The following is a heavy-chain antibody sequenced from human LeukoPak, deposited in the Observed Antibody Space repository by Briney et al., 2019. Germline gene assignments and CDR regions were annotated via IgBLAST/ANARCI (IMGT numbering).Heavy chain of an antibody. CDR3: ARDVGYCSSTSCYPSYNWFDP. V-gene: IGHV4-59*01. Sequence: SETLSLTCTVSGGSISSYYWSWIRQPPGKGLEWIGYSYYSGSTNYNPSLKSRVTISVDTSKNQFSLKLSSVTAADTAVYYCARDVGYCSSTSCYPSYNWFDPWGQGTLVTVSS. J-gene: IGHJ5*02. D-gene: IGHD2-2*03. CDR1: GGSISSYY. CDR2: SYYSGST.